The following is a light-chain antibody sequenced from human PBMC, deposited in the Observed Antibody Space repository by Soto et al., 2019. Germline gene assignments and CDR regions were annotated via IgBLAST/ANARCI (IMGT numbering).Light chain of an antibody. Sequence: EIVMTQSPATLSVSPGERATLSCRASQSVSSNLAWYQQKPGQAPRLLIYGASTRATGIPVRFSGSGSGTEFTLTISILQSEDFAVYYGQQYNNWPMYTFGQGTKLEIK. CDR2: GAS. CDR3: QQYNNWPMYT. J-gene: IGKJ2*01. CDR1: QSVSSN. V-gene: IGKV3-15*01.